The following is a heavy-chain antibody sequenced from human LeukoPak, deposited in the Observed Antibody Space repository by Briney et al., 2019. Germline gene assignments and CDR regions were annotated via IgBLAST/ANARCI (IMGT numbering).Heavy chain of an antibody. CDR1: GGSISSYY. J-gene: IGHJ4*02. V-gene: IGHV4-59*01. CDR2: IYYSGST. D-gene: IGHD4-17*01. CDR3: ARDRAVTTNFDY. Sequence: PSETLSLTCTVSGGSISSYYWSWTRQPPGKGLEWIGYIYYSGSTNYNPSLKSRVTISVDTSKNQFSLKLSSVTAADTAVYYCARDRAVTTNFDYWSQGTLVTVSS.